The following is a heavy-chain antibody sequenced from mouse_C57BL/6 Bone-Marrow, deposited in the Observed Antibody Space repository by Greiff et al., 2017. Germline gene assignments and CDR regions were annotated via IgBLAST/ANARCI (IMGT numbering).Heavy chain of an antibody. D-gene: IGHD1-1*01. CDR2: IYPGSGST. Sequence: QVQLQQPGAELVKPGASVKMSCKASGYTFTSYWITWVKQRPGQGLEWIGDIYPGSGSTNYNEKFKSKATLTVDTSSSTAYMQLSSRTSEDSAVYYCARRDFYGSSHYYAIDYWVQGTSVTVSS. CDR3: ARRDFYGSSHYYAIDY. V-gene: IGHV1-55*01. J-gene: IGHJ4*01. CDR1: GYTFTSYW.